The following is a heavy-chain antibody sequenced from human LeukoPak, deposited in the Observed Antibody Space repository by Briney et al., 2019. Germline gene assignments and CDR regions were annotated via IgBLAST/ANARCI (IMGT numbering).Heavy chain of an antibody. V-gene: IGHV1-18*01. CDR1: GYTFNTYG. D-gene: IGHD3-22*01. J-gene: IGHJ5*02. CDR2: ISAYNGNT. CDR3: ARDGSLYDSGNYYLSWFDP. Sequence: ASVKVSCKTSGYTFNTYGIAWVRQAPGQGLEWMGWISAYNGNTNYAQNLQDGVTMTTDTSTTTAYMELRSLRSDDTAVYYCARDGSLYDSGNYYLSWFDPWGQGTLVTVSS.